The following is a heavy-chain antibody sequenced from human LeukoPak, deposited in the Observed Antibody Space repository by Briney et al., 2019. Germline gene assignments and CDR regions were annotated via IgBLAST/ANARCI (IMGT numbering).Heavy chain of an antibody. CDR2: LSGSGATT. CDR1: GFNFNTYA. V-gene: IGHV3-23*01. Sequence: GGSLRLSCAVSGFNFNTYAMSWVRQAPGKGLEWVSVLSGSGATTYYADSVKGRFTISRDNSKNTLYLQMNSLRAEDTAVYYCAKTTVVIITPSFFYFDYWGQGTLVTVSS. CDR3: AKTTVVIITPSFFYFDY. D-gene: IGHD3-22*01. J-gene: IGHJ4*02.